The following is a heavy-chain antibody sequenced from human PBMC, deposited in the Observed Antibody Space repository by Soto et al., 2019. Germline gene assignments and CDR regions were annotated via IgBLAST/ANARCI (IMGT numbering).Heavy chain of an antibody. J-gene: IGHJ6*03. D-gene: IGHD1-1*01. CDR1: GGSISSSSYY. CDR3: ARYLGYNWNDELYYYYMDV. Sequence: SETLSLTCTVSGGSISSSSYYWGWIRQPPGKGLEWIGSIYYSGSTNYNPSLKSRVTISVDTSKNQFSLKLSSVTAADTAVYYCARYLGYNWNDELYYYYMDVWGKGTTVTVSS. V-gene: IGHV4-39*07. CDR2: IYYSGST.